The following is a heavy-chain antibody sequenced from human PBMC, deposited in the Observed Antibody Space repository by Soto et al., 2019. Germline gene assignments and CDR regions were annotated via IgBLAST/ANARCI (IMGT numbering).Heavy chain of an antibody. V-gene: IGHV3-30-3*01. CDR1: RFIFSNYA. Sequence: QMQLVESGGGVVQPGRSLRLSCAASRFIFSNYAMHWVRQTPGKGLEWVAVISNNGVNKYYADSVRGRFTISRDNSNNTLYLQMNSLRADDTAVYYCAQDPSDVSNYGGGFFNYGMDVWGHGTTVTVSS. CDR3: AQDPSDVSNYGGGFFNYGMDV. J-gene: IGHJ6*02. D-gene: IGHD4-4*01. CDR2: ISNNGVNK.